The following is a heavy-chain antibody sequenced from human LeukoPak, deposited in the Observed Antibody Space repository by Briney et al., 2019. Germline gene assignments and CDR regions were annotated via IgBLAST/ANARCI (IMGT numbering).Heavy chain of an antibody. Sequence: SVKVSCKASGYTFTSYDINWVRQATGQGLEWMGGIIPIFGTSNYAQKFQGRVTITTDEFASTAYMELSSLRSEDTAVYYCARRHRVGAGDALDIWGQGTMVTVSS. CDR2: IIPIFGTS. CDR1: GYTFTSYD. D-gene: IGHD3-10*01. J-gene: IGHJ3*02. V-gene: IGHV1-69*05. CDR3: ARRHRVGAGDALDI.